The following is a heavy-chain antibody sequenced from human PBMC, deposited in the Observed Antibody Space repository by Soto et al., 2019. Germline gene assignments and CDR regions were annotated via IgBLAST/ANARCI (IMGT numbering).Heavy chain of an antibody. Sequence: QVQLVQSGGEIKNPGASVKVSCKASGYSFTSYGISWVRQAPGQGLEWMGYINTYNTDTNYAQKCRGTVTMTTDTPTATAYMELRSLTSDDTAVSYCAGEWSKEVAINADYWGQGSLVTVSS. CDR3: AGEWSKEVAINADY. CDR2: INTYNTDT. CDR1: GYSFTSYG. J-gene: IGHJ4*02. D-gene: IGHD2-15*01. V-gene: IGHV1-18*04.